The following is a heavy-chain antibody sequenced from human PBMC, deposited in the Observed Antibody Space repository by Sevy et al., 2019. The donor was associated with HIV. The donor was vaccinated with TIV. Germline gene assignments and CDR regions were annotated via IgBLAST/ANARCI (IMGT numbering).Heavy chain of an antibody. CDR2: TYYRSKWYN. CDR3: ARDLTEDWGSGGYYYYYYMDV. CDR1: GDSVSSNSAA. D-gene: IGHD3-9*01. J-gene: IGHJ6*03. V-gene: IGHV6-1*01. Sequence: QSQTLSLTCAISGDSVSSNSAAWNWIRQSPSRGLEWLGRTYYRSKWYNDYAVSVKSRITINPDTSKNQFSLQLNSVTPEDTAVYYCARDLTEDWGSGGYYYYYYMDVWGKGTTVTVSS.